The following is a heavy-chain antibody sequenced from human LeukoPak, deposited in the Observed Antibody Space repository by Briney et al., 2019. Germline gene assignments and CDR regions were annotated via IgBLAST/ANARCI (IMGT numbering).Heavy chain of an antibody. V-gene: IGHV3-33*01. J-gene: IGHJ4*02. CDR1: GFTFSSYG. Sequence: GGSLRLPCAASGFTFSSYGMHWVRQAPGKGLEWVAVIWYDGSNKYYADSVKGRFTISRDNSKNTLYLQMNSLRAEDTAVYYCARDSVDFWSGYYDFDYWGQGTLVTVSS. CDR2: IWYDGSNK. D-gene: IGHD3-3*01. CDR3: ARDSVDFWSGYYDFDY.